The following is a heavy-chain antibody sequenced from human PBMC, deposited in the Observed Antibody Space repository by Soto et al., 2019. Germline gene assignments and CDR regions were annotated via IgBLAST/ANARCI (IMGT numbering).Heavy chain of an antibody. CDR2: IIPIFGTA. CDR3: ARDNRYSSSHPLYYFDY. CDR1: GGTFSSYA. J-gene: IGHJ4*02. Sequence: QVQLVQSGAEVKKPGSSVKVSCKASGGTFSSYAISWVRQAPGQGLEWMGGIIPIFGTANYAQKFQGRVTITADEATSTAYMELSSLRSEDTAVYYCARDNRYSSSHPLYYFDYWGQGTLVTVSS. D-gene: IGHD6-6*01. V-gene: IGHV1-69*01.